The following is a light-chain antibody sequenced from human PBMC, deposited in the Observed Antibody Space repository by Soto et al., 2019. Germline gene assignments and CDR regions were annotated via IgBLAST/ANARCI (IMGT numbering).Light chain of an antibody. V-gene: IGKV1-17*01. Sequence: DIQMTQSPSSLSASVGDRVTITCRASQGIRIDLGWYQQKPGKVPKRLIYAASSLQSGVPSRFSGSGSGTEFTLTINSLQPEDFATYYGLQHNSYPRTFRQGTKVEIK. J-gene: IGKJ1*01. CDR3: LQHNSYPRT. CDR2: AAS. CDR1: QGIRID.